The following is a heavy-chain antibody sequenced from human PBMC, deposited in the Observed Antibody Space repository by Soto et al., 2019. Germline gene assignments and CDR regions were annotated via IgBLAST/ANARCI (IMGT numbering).Heavy chain of an antibody. CDR1: GYSFTSLD. Sequence: ASVKVSCKASGYSFTSLDINWVRQTAGQGLEWMGWMQPSTGRTGYAQKFQGRVTMTTDTSTSTAYMELRSLRSDDTAVYYCARDLTAPIVVVPAAKGYGMDVWGQGTTVTVSS. CDR2: MQPSTGRT. J-gene: IGHJ6*02. D-gene: IGHD2-2*01. CDR3: ARDLTAPIVVVPAAKGYGMDV. V-gene: IGHV1-8*01.